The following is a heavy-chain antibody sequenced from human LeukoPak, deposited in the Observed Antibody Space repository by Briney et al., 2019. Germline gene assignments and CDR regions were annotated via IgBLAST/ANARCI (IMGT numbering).Heavy chain of an antibody. J-gene: IGHJ4*02. CDR1: GFIVTNNY. Sequence: GGSLRLSCTASGFIVTNNYINWVRQAPGKGLEWVSLVYSGGSTYYADSVKGRFTISRDNSKNMVYLQMNSLRAGDTAMYYCARDPPAVLIDTYGWGQGTLVTVSS. V-gene: IGHV3-66*01. CDR2: VYSGGST. D-gene: IGHD2-8*01. CDR3: ARDPPAVLIDTYG.